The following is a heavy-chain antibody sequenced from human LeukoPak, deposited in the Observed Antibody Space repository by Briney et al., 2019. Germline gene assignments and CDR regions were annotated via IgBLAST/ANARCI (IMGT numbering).Heavy chain of an antibody. J-gene: IGHJ4*02. Sequence: GGSLRLSCAASGFTFSSYAMSWVRQAPGKGLEWVSAISGSGGSTYYAGSVKGRFTISRDNSKNTLYLQMNSLRAEDTAVYYCAKYKIAAKSYFDYWGQGTLVTVSS. CDR3: AKYKIAAKSYFDY. V-gene: IGHV3-23*01. CDR2: ISGSGGST. CDR1: GFTFSSYA. D-gene: IGHD6-25*01.